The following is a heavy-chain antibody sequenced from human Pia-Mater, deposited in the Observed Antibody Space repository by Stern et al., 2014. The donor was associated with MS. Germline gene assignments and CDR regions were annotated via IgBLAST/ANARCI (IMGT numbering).Heavy chain of an antibody. CDR3: ARPSNSGLFLHH. J-gene: IGHJ1*01. D-gene: IGHD6-19*01. CDR2: IYPGDSQT. V-gene: IGHV5-51*01. CDR1: GYNFTTYW. Sequence: EVQLEESGAEVKKPGESLKISCKGSGYNFTTYWIAWVRQMPGRGLEWMGLIYPGDSQTRYSPSFQGHVTMSADTSISIAYLQWSSLKASDTAIYYCARPSNSGLFLHHWGQGTLVTVSS.